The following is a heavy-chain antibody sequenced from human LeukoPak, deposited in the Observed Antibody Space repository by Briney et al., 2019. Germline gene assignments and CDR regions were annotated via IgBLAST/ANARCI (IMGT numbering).Heavy chain of an antibody. CDR1: GFTFSSYA. Sequence: GGSLRLSCAASGFTFSSYAMTWVRQAPGKGLEWVSTIRSGAYTYYADSVKGRLSISRDSSKNTLYLQVNSLKAEDTAVYYCAKERIVGANYWYFDLWGRGTLVTVSS. V-gene: IGHV3-23*01. CDR2: IRSGAYT. CDR3: AKERIVGANYWYFDL. D-gene: IGHD1-26*01. J-gene: IGHJ2*01.